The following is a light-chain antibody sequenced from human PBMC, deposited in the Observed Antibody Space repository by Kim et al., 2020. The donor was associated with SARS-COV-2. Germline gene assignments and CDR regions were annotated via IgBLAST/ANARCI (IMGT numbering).Light chain of an antibody. V-gene: IGLV2-14*01. CDR2: DVS. Sequence: QSALTQPASVSGSPGQSITISCTGTSSYVGGYNYVSWYQQHPGKAPKLMIYDVSKRPSGVSNRFSGSKSGNTASLTISGLQAEDEADYYCSSYTSSSTYWVFGGGTQLTVL. CDR1: SSYVGGYNY. CDR3: SSYTSSSTYWV. J-gene: IGLJ3*02.